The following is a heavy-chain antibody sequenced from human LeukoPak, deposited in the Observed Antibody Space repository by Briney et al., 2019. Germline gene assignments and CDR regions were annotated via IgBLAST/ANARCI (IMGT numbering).Heavy chain of an antibody. V-gene: IGHV1-69*04. CDR3: ARDPPYCSGGSCYSNYYYYMDV. Sequence: ASVNVSCKASGGTFSSYAISWVRQAPGQGLEWMGRIIPILGLTNYAQRFQGRVTITADKSTSTAYMELSTLRSEDTAVYYCARDPPYCSGGSCYSNYYYYMDVWGKGTTVTVSS. CDR1: GGTFSSYA. D-gene: IGHD2-15*01. CDR2: IIPILGLT. J-gene: IGHJ6*03.